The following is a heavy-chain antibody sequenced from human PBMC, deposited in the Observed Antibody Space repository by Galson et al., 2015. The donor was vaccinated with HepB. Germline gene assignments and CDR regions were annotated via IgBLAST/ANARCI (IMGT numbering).Heavy chain of an antibody. CDR3: AKGDYSSHYGRRNWFDP. D-gene: IGHD4-11*01. V-gene: IGHV3-23*01. J-gene: IGHJ5*02. CDR1: GFTFNTYA. Sequence: SLRLSCAASGFTFNTYAMNWVRQAPGKGLEWVSTIGGSGGSTSYADSVKGRFIISRDNSKNTLSLQMNSLRGEDTAVYYCAKGDYSSHYGRRNWFDPWGQGTLVTVSS. CDR2: IGGSGGST.